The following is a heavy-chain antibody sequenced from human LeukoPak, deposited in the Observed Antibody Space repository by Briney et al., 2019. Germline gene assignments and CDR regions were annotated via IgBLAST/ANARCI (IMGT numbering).Heavy chain of an antibody. D-gene: IGHD2-21*01. V-gene: IGHV1-18*01. CDR1: GYTFTSYN. CDR3: ARIASGLDY. CDR2: ISGYNGNT. Sequence: ASVKVSCKASGYTFTSYNINWVRQAPGQGLECMGWISGYNGNTNYAQKFQGRVTMTTDTSTNTAYMELRSLRSDDTAIYYCARIASGLDYWGQGTLVTVSS. J-gene: IGHJ4*02.